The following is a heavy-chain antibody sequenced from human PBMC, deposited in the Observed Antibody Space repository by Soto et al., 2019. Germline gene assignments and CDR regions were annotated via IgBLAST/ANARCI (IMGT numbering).Heavy chain of an antibody. Sequence: PGGSLRLSCAASGFTFSDYYMSWIRQAPGKGLEWVSYISSSGSTIYYADSVKGRFTISRDNAKNSLYLQMNSLRAEDTAVYYCARVRFLEWLSQDYWGQGTLVTVSS. CDR3: ARVRFLEWLSQDY. J-gene: IGHJ4*02. CDR2: ISSSGSTI. D-gene: IGHD3-3*01. V-gene: IGHV3-11*01. CDR1: GFTFSDYY.